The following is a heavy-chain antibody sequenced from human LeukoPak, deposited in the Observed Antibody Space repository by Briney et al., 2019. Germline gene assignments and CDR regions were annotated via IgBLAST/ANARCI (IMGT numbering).Heavy chain of an antibody. V-gene: IGHV4-39*07. CDR1: GGSISSSSYY. CDR2: IYYSGST. D-gene: IGHD1-26*01. CDR3: ARVRVGATKFFDY. J-gene: IGHJ4*02. Sequence: SETLSLTCTVSGGSISSSSYYWGWIRQPPGKGLEWIGSIYYSGSTYYNPSPKSRVTISVDTSKNQFSLKLSSVTAADTAVYYCARVRVGATKFFDYWGQGTLVTVSS.